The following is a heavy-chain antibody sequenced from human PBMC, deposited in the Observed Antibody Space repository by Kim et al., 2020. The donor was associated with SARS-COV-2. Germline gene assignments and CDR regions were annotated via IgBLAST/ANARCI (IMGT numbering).Heavy chain of an antibody. CDR1: GYSFTSYW. J-gene: IGHJ4*01. CDR3: VAGSAAYGDYPSFAH. CDR2: IYPGDSDT. D-gene: IGHD4-17*01. Sequence: GESLKISCKGSGYSFTSYWIGWVRQMPGKGLEWMGIIYPGDSDTRYSPSFQGHVTISADKSIRTAYLQWSSLRASDTAIYYCVAGSAAYGDYPSFAHWGQGTLVTVSS. V-gene: IGHV5-51*01.